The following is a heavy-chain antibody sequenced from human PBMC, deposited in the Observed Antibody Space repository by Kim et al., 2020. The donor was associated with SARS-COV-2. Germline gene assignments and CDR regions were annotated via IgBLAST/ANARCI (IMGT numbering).Heavy chain of an antibody. V-gene: IGHV4-31*02. CDR3: ARNINGLDFFDY. Sequence: YYNPSLNGRVTKSVDTTKNWFSLKLSSVPAAHTAVYYCARNINGLDFFDYWGQGTRVTVSS. J-gene: IGHJ4*02. D-gene: IGHD1-20*01.